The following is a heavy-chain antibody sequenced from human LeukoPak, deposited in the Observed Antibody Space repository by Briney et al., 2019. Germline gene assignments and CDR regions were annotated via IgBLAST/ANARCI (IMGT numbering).Heavy chain of an antibody. D-gene: IGHD6-19*01. J-gene: IGHJ4*02. Sequence: PSETLSLTCTVSGGSISSYYWSWIRQPPGKGLEWIGYIYYSGSTNYNPSLKSRVTISVDTSKNQFSLKLSSVTAADTAVYYCARGSYSSGWYGENFDYWGQGTLVTVSS. CDR2: IYYSGST. CDR3: ARGSYSSGWYGENFDY. CDR1: GGSISSYY. V-gene: IGHV4-59*01.